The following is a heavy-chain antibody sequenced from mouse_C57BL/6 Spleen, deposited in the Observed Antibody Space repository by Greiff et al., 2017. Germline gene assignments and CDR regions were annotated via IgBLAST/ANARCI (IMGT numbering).Heavy chain of an antibody. CDR2: ISSGGSYT. V-gene: IGHV5-6*01. Sequence: EVQLVESGGDLVKPGGSLKLSCAASGFTFSSYGMSWVRQTPDKRLEWVATISSGGSYTYYPDSVKGRFTISRDNAKNTLYLQMSSLKSEDTAMXDCARPGSNSYYFDYWGQGTTLTVSS. CDR3: ARPGSNSYYFDY. D-gene: IGHD2-5*01. J-gene: IGHJ2*01. CDR1: GFTFSSYG.